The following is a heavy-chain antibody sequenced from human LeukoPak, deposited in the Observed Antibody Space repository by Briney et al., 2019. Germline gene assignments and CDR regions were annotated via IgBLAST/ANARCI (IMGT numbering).Heavy chain of an antibody. D-gene: IGHD1-26*01. CDR2: IKQDGSEK. CDR1: GFIFSRYW. J-gene: IGHJ4*02. Sequence: RGSLRLSCAASGFIFSRYWMSWVRQVPRKGLQWVAKIKQDGSEKYYVDSVKGRFTISRDNAENSLYLQMNSLRVEDTAVYYCAARSSGNPYFWGQGTLVTVSS. V-gene: IGHV3-7*03. CDR3: AARSSGNPYF.